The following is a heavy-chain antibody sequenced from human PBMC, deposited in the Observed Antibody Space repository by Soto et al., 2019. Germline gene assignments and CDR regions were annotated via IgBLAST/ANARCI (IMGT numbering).Heavy chain of an antibody. J-gene: IGHJ4*02. CDR3: ARRYGYSFDY. CDR2: IYYSGST. CDR1: AGSISSYY. D-gene: IGHD1-1*01. Sequence: SETLSLTCTVSAGSISSYYWSLIRQPPGRGLEWIGYIYYSGSTNYNPSLKSRVTISVDTSKNQFSLKLSSVTAADTAVYYCARRYGYSFDYWGQGTLVTVSS. V-gene: IGHV4-59*08.